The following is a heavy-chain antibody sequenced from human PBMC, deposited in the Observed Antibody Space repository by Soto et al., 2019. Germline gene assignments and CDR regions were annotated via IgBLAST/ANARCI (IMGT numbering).Heavy chain of an antibody. V-gene: IGHV5-51*01. J-gene: IGHJ6*03. D-gene: IGHD4-17*01. CDR3: ARHVGYGDYYYYMDV. Sequence: PGESLKISCKGSGYSFTSYWIGWVRQMPGKGLEWMGIIYPGDSDTRYSPSFQGQVTISADKSISTAYLQWSSLKASDTAMYYCARHVGYGDYYYYMDVWGKGTTVTVSS. CDR1: GYSFTSYW. CDR2: IYPGDSDT.